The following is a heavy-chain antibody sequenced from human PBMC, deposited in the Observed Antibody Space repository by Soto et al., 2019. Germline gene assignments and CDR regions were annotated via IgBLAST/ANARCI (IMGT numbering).Heavy chain of an antibody. Sequence: ASVKVSCKASGYTFTGYYMHWVRQAPGQGLEWMGWINPNSGGTNYAQKFQGWVTMTRDTSISTAYMELSRLRSDDTAVYYCARAENPYSYGLAWGYWGQGTLVTVSS. J-gene: IGHJ4*02. D-gene: IGHD5-18*01. CDR3: ARAENPYSYGLAWGY. V-gene: IGHV1-2*04. CDR2: INPNSGGT. CDR1: GYTFTGYY.